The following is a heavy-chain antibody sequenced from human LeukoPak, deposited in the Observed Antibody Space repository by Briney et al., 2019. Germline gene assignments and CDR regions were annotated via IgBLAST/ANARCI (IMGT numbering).Heavy chain of an antibody. V-gene: IGHV6-1*01. J-gene: IGHJ3*02. CDR2: TYYRSKWYT. CDR3: ARRGSDFDAFDI. D-gene: IGHD3-10*01. Sequence: SQTLSLTCAISGDSVSSNSAAWNWIRQSPSRGLEWLGTTYYRSKWYTDYAVSVNSRITINPYTSKNQFSLQLNSVTPEDTAVYYCARRGSDFDAFDIWGQGTMVTVSS. CDR1: GDSVSSNSAA.